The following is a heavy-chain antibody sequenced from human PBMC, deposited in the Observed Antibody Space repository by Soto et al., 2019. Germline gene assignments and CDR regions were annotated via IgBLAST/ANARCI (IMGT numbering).Heavy chain of an antibody. J-gene: IGHJ4*02. Sequence: GASVKVSCKASGGTFSSYTISWVRQAPGQGLEWMGRIIPILGIANYAQKFQGRVTITADKSTSTAYMELSSLRSEDTAVYYCARDQYEYSSSSDFDYWGQGTLVTVSS. CDR3: ARDQYEYSSSSDFDY. D-gene: IGHD6-6*01. V-gene: IGHV1-69*04. CDR2: IIPILGIA. CDR1: GGTFSSYT.